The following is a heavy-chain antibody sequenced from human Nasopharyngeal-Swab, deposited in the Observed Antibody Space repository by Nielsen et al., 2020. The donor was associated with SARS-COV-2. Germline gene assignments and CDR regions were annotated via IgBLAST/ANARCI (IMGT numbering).Heavy chain of an antibody. J-gene: IGHJ4*02. CDR2: ISYDGSNK. CDR3: AKGYFLDY. V-gene: IGHV3-30*18. Sequence: GESLKISCAASGFTFSSYGMHWVRQAPGKGLEWVAVISYDGSNKYCADSVKGRFTISRDNSKNTLYLQMNSLRAEDTAVYCCAKGYFLDYWGQGTLVTVSS. CDR1: GFTFSSYG. D-gene: IGHD2/OR15-2a*01.